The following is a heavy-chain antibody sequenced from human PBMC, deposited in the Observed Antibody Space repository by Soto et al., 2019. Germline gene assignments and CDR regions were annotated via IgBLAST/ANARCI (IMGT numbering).Heavy chain of an antibody. D-gene: IGHD6-13*01. CDR3: ARHSSIVGAAAGKGWFDP. CDR2: IYYSGST. CDR1: GGSISSSSYY. Sequence: PSETLSLTCTVSGGSISSSSYYWGWIRQPPGKGLEWIGSIYYSGSTYYNPSLKSRVTISVDTSKNQFSLKLSSVTAADTAVYYCARHSSIVGAAAGKGWFDPWGQGTLVTVSS. J-gene: IGHJ5*02. V-gene: IGHV4-39*01.